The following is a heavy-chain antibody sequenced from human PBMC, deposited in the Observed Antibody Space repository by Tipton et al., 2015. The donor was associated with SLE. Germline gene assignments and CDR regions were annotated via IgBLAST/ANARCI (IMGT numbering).Heavy chain of an antibody. D-gene: IGHD2-2*02. Sequence: SLRLSCAASGFIFSSYWMSWVRQAPGKGLEWVANIKQDGSEKYYVDSVKGRFTISRDNAKNSLYLQMNSLRVKDTAVYYCARDSPGYCSSTSCYMGDWGQGTLVTVSS. CDR1: GFIFSSYW. V-gene: IGHV3-7*01. CDR3: ARDSPGYCSSTSCYMGD. J-gene: IGHJ4*02. CDR2: IKQDGSEK.